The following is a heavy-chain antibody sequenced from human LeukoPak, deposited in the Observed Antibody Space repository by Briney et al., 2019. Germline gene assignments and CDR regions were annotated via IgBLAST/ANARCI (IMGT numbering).Heavy chain of an antibody. D-gene: IGHD5-12*01. CDR1: GGTFSSYA. V-gene: IGHV1-69*01. J-gene: IGHJ4*02. CDR3: ARGHSGYDWPPYYFDY. Sequence: ASVKVSCKASGGTFSSYAISWVRQAPGQGLEWMGGIIPIFGTANYAQKFQGRVTITADESTSTAYMELSSLRSEDTAVYYCARGHSGYDWPPYYFDYWGQGTLVTVSS. CDR2: IIPIFGTA.